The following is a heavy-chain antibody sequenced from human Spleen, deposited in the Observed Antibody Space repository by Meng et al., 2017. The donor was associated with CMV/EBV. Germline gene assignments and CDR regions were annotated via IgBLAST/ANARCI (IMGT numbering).Heavy chain of an antibody. J-gene: IGHJ4*02. CDR2: IYSGGGT. Sequence: GESLKISCAASGLTVSSNYMSWVRQAPGKGLEWVSVIYSGGGTYYADSVKGRFTISRDNSKNTLYLQMNSLRAEDTAVYYCARATYYDVLADYWGQGTLVTVSS. CDR3: ARATYYDVLADY. CDR1: GLTVSSNY. V-gene: IGHV3-53*01. D-gene: IGHD3-22*01.